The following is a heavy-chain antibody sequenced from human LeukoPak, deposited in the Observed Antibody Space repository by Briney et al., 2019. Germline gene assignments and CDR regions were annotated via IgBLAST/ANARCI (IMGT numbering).Heavy chain of an antibody. CDR2: INPSGGST. CDR3: ARDSTTVVNGYFDY. Sequence: GSVKVSCTASGYTFTSYYMHWVRQAPGQGLAWMGIINPSGGSTSYAQKFQGRVTMTRDMSTSTVYMELSSLRSEDTAVYYCARDSTTVVNGYFDYWGQGTLVTVSS. D-gene: IGHD4-23*01. CDR1: GYTFTSYY. V-gene: IGHV1-46*01. J-gene: IGHJ4*02.